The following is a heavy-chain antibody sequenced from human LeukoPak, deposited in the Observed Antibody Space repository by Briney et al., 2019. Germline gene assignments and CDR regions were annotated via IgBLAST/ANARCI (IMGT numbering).Heavy chain of an antibody. CDR1: GFTFNSYS. V-gene: IGHV3-48*01. D-gene: IGHD3-22*01. J-gene: IGHJ5*02. CDR3: ARSRTYYYDTNWFDP. CDR2: VSGSSAAI. Sequence: GGSLRLSCAVSGFTFNSYSMNWVRQAPGKGLEWISYVSGSSAAIYYADSVKGRFTISRDNARNSLYLQMSSLRAEDTAVYYCARSRTYYYDTNWFDPRGQGTLVTVSS.